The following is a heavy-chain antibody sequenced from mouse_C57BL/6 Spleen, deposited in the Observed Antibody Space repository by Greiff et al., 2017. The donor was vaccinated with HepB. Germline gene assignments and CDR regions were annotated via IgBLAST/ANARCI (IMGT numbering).Heavy chain of an antibody. V-gene: IGHV3-6*01. J-gene: IGHJ2*01. CDR2: ISYDGSN. Sequence: VQLQQSGPGLVKPSQSLSLTCSVTGYSITSGYYWNWIRQFPGNKLEWMGYISYDGSNNYNPSLKNRISITRDTSKNQFFLKLNSVTTEDTATYYCARVYYGSSYDYFDYWGQGTTLTVSS. CDR3: ARVYYGSSYDYFDY. CDR1: GYSITSGYY. D-gene: IGHD1-1*01.